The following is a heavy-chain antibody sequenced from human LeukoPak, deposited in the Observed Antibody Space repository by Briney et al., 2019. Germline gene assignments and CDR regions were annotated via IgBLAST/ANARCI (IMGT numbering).Heavy chain of an antibody. D-gene: IGHD6-19*01. V-gene: IGHV4-59*01. J-gene: IGHJ4*02. CDR3: ARDRAVAGLDY. CDR1: GGSISSYY. Sequence: SETLSLTCTVSGGSISSYYWSWIRQPPGKGLEWIGYIYYSGSTNYNPSLKSRVTISVDTSKNQFSLKLSSVTAADTGVYYCARDRAVAGLDYWGQGTLVTVSS. CDR2: IYYSGST.